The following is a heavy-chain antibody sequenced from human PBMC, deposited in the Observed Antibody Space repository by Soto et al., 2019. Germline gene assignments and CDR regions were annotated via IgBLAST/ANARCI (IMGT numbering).Heavy chain of an antibody. CDR2: ISGSGGST. D-gene: IGHD6-13*01. J-gene: IGHJ5*02. CDR3: AKEGQWLLTKQQLVSTIEMEILSYVIDCFDT. Sequence: GGSLRLSCAASGFTFSSYAMSWVRQAPGKGLEWVSAISGSGGSTYYADSVKGRFTISRDNSKNTLYLQMNSLRAEDTAVYYCAKEGQWLLTKQQLVSTIEMEILSYVIDCFDTWGQGALVTVSS. CDR1: GFTFSSYA. V-gene: IGHV3-23*01.